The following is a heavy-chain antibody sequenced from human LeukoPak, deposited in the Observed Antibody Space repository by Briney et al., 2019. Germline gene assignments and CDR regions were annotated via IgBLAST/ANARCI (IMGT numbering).Heavy chain of an antibody. CDR2: ISSSSSSI. CDR3: ARNMDV. CDR1: GFTFSIYS. J-gene: IGHJ6*02. V-gene: IGHV3-48*01. Sequence: PGGSLRLSCAASGFTFSIYSMNWVRQAPGKGLEWVSYISSSSSSISYADSVKGRFTIPRDNAKNSLYLQMNSLRAEDTAVYYCARNMDVWGQGTTVTVSS.